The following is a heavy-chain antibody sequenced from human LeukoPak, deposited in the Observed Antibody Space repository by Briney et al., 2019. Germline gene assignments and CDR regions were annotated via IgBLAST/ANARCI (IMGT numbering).Heavy chain of an antibody. CDR3: ARDRGGAAAFDWFDP. Sequence: PSETLSLTCTVSGGSISSHYWHWIRQPPGKGLEWIGYIHYSGSTNYNPSLKSRVTISGDTSKNQFSLKLSSVTAADTAGYYCARDRGGAAAFDWFDPWGQGTLVTVSS. CDR2: IHYSGST. D-gene: IGHD6-13*01. V-gene: IGHV4-59*11. J-gene: IGHJ5*02. CDR1: GGSISSHY.